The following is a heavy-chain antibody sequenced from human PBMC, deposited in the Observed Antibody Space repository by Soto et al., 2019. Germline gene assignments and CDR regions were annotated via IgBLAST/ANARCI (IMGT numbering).Heavy chain of an antibody. CDR3: ARGGGYDFWSGYLGWFDP. J-gene: IGHJ5*02. D-gene: IGHD3-3*01. CDR1: GFTFSSYS. Sequence: EVQLVESGGGLVQPGGSLRLSCAASGFTFSSYSMNWVRQAPGKGLEWVSYISSSSSTIYYADSVKGRFTISRDNAKNSLYLQMNSLRAEDTGVYYCARGGGYDFWSGYLGWFDPWGQGTLVTVSS. V-gene: IGHV3-48*01. CDR2: ISSSSSTI.